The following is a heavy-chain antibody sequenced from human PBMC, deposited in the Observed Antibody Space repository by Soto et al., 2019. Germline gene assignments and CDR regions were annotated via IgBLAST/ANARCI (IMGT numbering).Heavy chain of an antibody. CDR2: MNPNSGNT. V-gene: IGHV1-8*01. CDR3: ARENIVLVPAAMGGAYYYGMDV. J-gene: IGHJ6*02. D-gene: IGHD2-2*01. Sequence: ASVKVSCKASGYTFTSYDINWVRQATGQGLEWMGWMNPNSGNTGYAQKFQGWVTMTRDTSISTAYMELSRLRSDDTAVYYCARENIVLVPAAMGGAYYYGMDVWGQGTTVTVSS. CDR1: GYTFTSYD.